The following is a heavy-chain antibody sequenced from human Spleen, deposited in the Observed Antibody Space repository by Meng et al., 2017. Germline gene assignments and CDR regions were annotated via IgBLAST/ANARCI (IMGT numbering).Heavy chain of an antibody. D-gene: IGHD2-21*01. Sequence: EVQLVESGGGLVQPGGSLRLACAASGFTFSIYWMHWVRQAPGKGLEWVSVLYGDGTTYYAHSVKGRFTISRDNSKNTLYLQMNSLRAEDTAVYYCTRGLAPEGYFDLWGRGTLVTVSS. CDR3: TRGLAPEGYFDL. J-gene: IGHJ2*01. V-gene: IGHV3-66*01. CDR1: GFTFSIYW. CDR2: LYGDGTT.